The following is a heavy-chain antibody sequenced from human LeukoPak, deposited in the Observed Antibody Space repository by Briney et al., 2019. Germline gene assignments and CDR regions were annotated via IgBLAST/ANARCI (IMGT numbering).Heavy chain of an antibody. CDR3: ARTYDILTGYYI. Sequence: SETLSLTCTVSGGSVSDYYWSWIRQSPGKGLEWIGYIYYTGTSYNPSLKSRVTISADTSKNQFSLNLSSVTAADTAVYYCARTYDILTGYYIWGQGTLVTVSS. J-gene: IGHJ4*02. D-gene: IGHD3-9*01. CDR1: GGSVSDYY. CDR2: IYYTGT. V-gene: IGHV4-59*02.